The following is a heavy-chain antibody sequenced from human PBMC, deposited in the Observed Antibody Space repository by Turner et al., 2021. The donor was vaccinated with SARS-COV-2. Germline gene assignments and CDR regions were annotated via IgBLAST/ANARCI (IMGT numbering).Heavy chain of an antibody. D-gene: IGHD2-15*01. CDR3: ASRAANVNTWRYLDY. CDR1: GLTFSSYW. V-gene: IGHV3-7*01. CDR2: IKEDGSEK. Sequence: EVQLVESGGGMAHPGVLLRLFRAACGLTFSSYWMTWVRQGPGKGLEWGASIKEDGSEKHYVEYMKGRFTISRDNAKNSLYLEMNSLRAEDTALYYCASRAANVNTWRYLDYWGQGTLVTVSS. J-gene: IGHJ4*02.